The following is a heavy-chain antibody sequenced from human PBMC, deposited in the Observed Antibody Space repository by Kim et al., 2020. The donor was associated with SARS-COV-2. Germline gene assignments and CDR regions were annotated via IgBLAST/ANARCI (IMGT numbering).Heavy chain of an antibody. CDR3: ARDPGSSWFDY. D-gene: IGHD6-6*01. J-gene: IGHJ4*02. CDR2: K. Sequence: KYVADSVKGRFTISRDNSKNTLYLQMNSLRAEDTAVYYCARDPGSSWFDYWGQGTLVTVSS. V-gene: IGHV3-30*01.